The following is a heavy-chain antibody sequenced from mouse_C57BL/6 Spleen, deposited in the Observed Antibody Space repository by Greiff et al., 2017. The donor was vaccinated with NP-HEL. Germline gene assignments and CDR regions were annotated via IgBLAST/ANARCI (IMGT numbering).Heavy chain of an antibody. CDR1: GYTFTSYW. V-gene: IGHV1-55*01. CDR3: ARTPYAMDY. Sequence: QVQLQQSGAELVKPGASVKLSCKASGYTFTSYWMHWVKQRPGQGLEWIGDIYPGSGSTNYNEKFKSKATLTVDTSSSTAYMQLSSLTSEDSAVYYCARTPYAMDYWGQGTSVTVSS. CDR2: IYPGSGST. J-gene: IGHJ4*01.